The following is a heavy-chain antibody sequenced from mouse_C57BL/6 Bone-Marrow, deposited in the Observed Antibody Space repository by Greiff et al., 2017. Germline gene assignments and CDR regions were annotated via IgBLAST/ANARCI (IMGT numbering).Heavy chain of an antibody. CDR3: ARGGNYGGYDFDY. V-gene: IGHV1-47*01. Sequence: VQLQQSGAELVKPGASVKMSCKASGYTFTTYPIEWMKQNHGKSLEWIGNFHPYNDDTKYNEKFKGKATLTVDKSSSTAYLELSRLTSDDSAVXYCARGGNYGGYDFDYWGQGTTLTVSS. D-gene: IGHD2-1*01. CDR2: FHPYNDDT. J-gene: IGHJ2*01. CDR1: GYTFTTYP.